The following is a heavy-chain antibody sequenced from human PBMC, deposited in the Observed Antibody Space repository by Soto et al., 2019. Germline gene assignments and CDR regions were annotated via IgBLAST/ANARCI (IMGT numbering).Heavy chain of an antibody. V-gene: IGHV4-34*01. CDR3: ATSLWFGTQPEI. J-gene: IGHJ4*02. CDR1: GGSFSNNY. CDR2: ISPSGTT. Sequence: SETLSLTCAVYGGSFSNNYWTWFRQPPGKGLEWIGEISPSGTTKYIPSLKSRGTISVDTSRKQFFLKVTSVSAADTAVYYCATSLWFGTQPEIWGPGSVVTV. D-gene: IGHD3-10*01.